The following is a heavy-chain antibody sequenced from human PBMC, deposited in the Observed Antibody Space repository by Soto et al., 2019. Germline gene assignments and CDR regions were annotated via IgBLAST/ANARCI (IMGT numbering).Heavy chain of an antibody. J-gene: IGHJ3*02. CDR2: IIPILGIA. Sequence: QVQLVQSGAEVKKPGSSVKVSCKASGGTFSSYTISWVRQAPGQGLEWMGRIIPILGIASYAQKFQGRVTIPADKSTSTAYMELSSLRSEDTAVYYCARVVAARHGGAFDIWGQGTMVTVSS. CDR3: ARVVAARHGGAFDI. CDR1: GGTFSSYT. V-gene: IGHV1-69*02. D-gene: IGHD2-15*01.